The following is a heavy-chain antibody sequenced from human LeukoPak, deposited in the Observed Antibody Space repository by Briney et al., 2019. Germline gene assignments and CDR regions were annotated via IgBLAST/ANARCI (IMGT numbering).Heavy chain of an antibody. CDR1: GGSISSYY. D-gene: IGHD2-15*01. J-gene: IGHJ5*02. Sequence: PSETLSLTCTVSGGSISSYYWSWIRQPPGKGLEWIGYVSYSGSTNYNPSLKSRVTISVDTSKNQFSLKLSSVTAADTAVYYCVRDRYCSGGICYSGRFDPWGQGTLVTVSS. CDR2: VSYSGST. CDR3: VRDRYCSGGICYSGRFDP. V-gene: IGHV4-59*01.